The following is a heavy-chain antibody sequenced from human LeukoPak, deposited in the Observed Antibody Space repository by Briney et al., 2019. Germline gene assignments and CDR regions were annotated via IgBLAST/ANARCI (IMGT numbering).Heavy chain of an antibody. CDR1: GGSTTSGDYF. D-gene: IGHD3-22*01. Sequence: PSETLSLTCTVSGGSTTSGDYFWTWIRQPPGKGLEWIGYIYYSGSTYYNPSLKSRVTISVDTSKNQFSLKLSSVTAADTAVYYCAREYVGYYFDYWGQGTLVTVSS. CDR3: AREYVGYYFDY. J-gene: IGHJ4*02. CDR2: IYYSGST. V-gene: IGHV4-30-4*08.